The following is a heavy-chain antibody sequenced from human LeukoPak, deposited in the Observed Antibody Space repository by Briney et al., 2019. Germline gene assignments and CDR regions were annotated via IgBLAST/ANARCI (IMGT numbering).Heavy chain of an antibody. CDR1: GGTFSSYA. D-gene: IGHD3-22*01. CDR3: ARATWTDSSGYSYFDY. Sequence: GASMKVSCKASGGTFSSYAISWVRQAPGQGLEWMGGIIPIFGTANYAQKFQGRVTITADKSTSTAYMELSSLRSEDTAVYYCARATWTDSSGYSYFDYWGQGTLVTVSS. CDR2: IIPIFGTA. V-gene: IGHV1-69*06. J-gene: IGHJ4*02.